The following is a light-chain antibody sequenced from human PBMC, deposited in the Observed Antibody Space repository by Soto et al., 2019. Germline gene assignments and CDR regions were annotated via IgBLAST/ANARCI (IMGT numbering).Light chain of an antibody. CDR3: HHYSDWRT. CDR1: QKFGAN. J-gene: IGKJ1*01. CDR2: GVS. V-gene: IGKV3-15*01. Sequence: EIVLTQSPATLSLSPGDRATLSCRASQKFGANLAWYQQRPGQAPRLLIFGVSTRATGIPGRFSGSGSGVEFSLTINNLQSEDSAVYYCHHYSDWRTFGQGTKVEIK.